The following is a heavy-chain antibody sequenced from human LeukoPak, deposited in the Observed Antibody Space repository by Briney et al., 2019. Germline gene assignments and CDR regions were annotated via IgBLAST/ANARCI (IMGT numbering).Heavy chain of an antibody. Sequence: SETLSLTCTVSGGSISSSSNYWGWIRQPPGKGLEWIGSIYYSGSTYYNTSLKSRVTISVDTTKNQFSLKLSSVTAADTAVYFCSRHFGFSSSSYNYWGQGTLVTVSS. CDR1: GGSISSSSNY. CDR2: IYYSGST. V-gene: IGHV4-39*01. CDR3: SRHFGFSSSSYNY. J-gene: IGHJ4*02. D-gene: IGHD6-13*01.